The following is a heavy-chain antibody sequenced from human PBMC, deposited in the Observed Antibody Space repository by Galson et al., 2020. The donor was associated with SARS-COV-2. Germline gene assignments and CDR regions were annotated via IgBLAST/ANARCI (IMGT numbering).Heavy chain of an antibody. CDR3: ATSPLTSGYYDY. J-gene: IGHJ4*02. Sequence: ASVKVSCKISGHTLTELSMHWVRQAPGEGLEWMGGFDSEYDKTIYAQKFQGRVTMAEDTSTDTAFMELSRLRSEDTAFYYCATSPLTSGYYDYWGQGTLVTVSS. CDR2: FDSEYDKT. V-gene: IGHV1-24*01. CDR1: GHTLTELS.